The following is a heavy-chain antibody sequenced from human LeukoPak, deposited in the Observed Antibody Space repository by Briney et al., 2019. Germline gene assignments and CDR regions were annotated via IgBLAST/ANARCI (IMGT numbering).Heavy chain of an antibody. J-gene: IGHJ3*01. D-gene: IGHD6-25*01. CDR2: ISGSGRNT. V-gene: IGHV3-53*01. Sequence: GGSLRLSCAASGFTVSSNYMSWVRQTPGKGLEWVSAISGSGRNTYYADSVKGRFTISRDNSRSTVDLQMNSLRVEDTGIYYCARDEIPSGTWGQGTMVIVSS. CDR3: ARDEIPSGT. CDR1: GFTVSSNY.